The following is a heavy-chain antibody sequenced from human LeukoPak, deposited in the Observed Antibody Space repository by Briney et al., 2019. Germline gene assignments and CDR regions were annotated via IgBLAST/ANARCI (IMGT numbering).Heavy chain of an antibody. CDR1: GSSISSSSYY. Sequence: PAEPLSLTCAVSGSSISSSSYYWGWIRQPPGKGLEWIGSIYYSGRTYYNPSLKSRVTISVDRSQNQFSLKLSSVTAADTAVYYCARHAVGEGHDFWSGYYTNYYYYYYMDVWGKGTTVTVSS. CDR3: ARHAVGEGHDFWSGYYTNYYYYYYMDV. CDR2: IYYSGRT. J-gene: IGHJ6*03. V-gene: IGHV4-39*01. D-gene: IGHD3-3*01.